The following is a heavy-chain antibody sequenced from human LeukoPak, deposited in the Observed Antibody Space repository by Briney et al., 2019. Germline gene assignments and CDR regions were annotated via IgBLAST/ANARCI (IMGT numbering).Heavy chain of an antibody. V-gene: IGHV4-39*01. J-gene: IGHJ4*02. Sequence: SETLSLTCTVSGGSISSSNYYWGWIRQPPGKGLEWIGSIFYSGTTYYNPSLKSRVTISVDTSNNQFSLKLSSVTAADTAVYYCARSAGDVLLWFGEPPDYWGQGTLVTVSS. D-gene: IGHD3-10*01. CDR1: GGSISSSNYY. CDR2: IFYSGTT. CDR3: ARSAGDVLLWFGEPPDY.